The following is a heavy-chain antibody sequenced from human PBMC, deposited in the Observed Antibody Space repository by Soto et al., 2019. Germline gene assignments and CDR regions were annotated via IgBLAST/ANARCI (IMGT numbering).Heavy chain of an antibody. D-gene: IGHD1-1*01. CDR3: VKSRGGNDFDFFD. V-gene: IGHV3-64D*06. Sequence: GGSLRLSCSASGFTFSSYAMHWVRQAPGKGLEYVSGVRGNGDPPFYADSVKGRFTISRDNSKNTLYLQMSGLSADDTAVYYCVKSRGGNDFDFFDWGQGALVTVSS. CDR1: GFTFSSYA. CDR2: VRGNGDPP. J-gene: IGHJ4*02.